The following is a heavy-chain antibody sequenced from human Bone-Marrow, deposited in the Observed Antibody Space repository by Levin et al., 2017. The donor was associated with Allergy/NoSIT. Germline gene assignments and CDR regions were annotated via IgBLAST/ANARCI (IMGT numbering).Heavy chain of an antibody. J-gene: IGHJ5*02. D-gene: IGHD2-2*01. CDR1: GFVFSGYA. CDR3: ARDLYCSSTLCHGYRFDP. Sequence: GESLKISCSASGFVFSGYAMHWVRQAPGKGLDWVAVISSDGSETKYVDSVKGRFTISRDNSQSTVYLEMNGLTADDTALYYCARDLYCSSTLCHGYRFDPRGQGTLVIVSS. CDR2: ISSDGSET. V-gene: IGHV3-30*03.